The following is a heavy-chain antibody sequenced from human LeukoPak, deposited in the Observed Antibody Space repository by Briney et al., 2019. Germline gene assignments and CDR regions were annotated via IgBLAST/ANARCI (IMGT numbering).Heavy chain of an antibody. D-gene: IGHD1-26*01. CDR1: GGSISSYY. Sequence: ASETLSLTCTVSGGSISSYYWSWIRQPPGKGLEWIGYIYYSGSTNYNPSLKSRVTISVDTSKNQFSLKLSSVTAADTAVYYCARERVISGSYYLRYFDYWGQGTLVTVSS. CDR3: ARERVISGSYYLRYFDY. V-gene: IGHV4-59*01. CDR2: IYYSGST. J-gene: IGHJ4*02.